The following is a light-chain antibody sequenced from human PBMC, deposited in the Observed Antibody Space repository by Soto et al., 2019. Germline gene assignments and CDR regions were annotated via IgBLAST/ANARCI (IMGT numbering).Light chain of an antibody. CDR3: SSYADNHNYV. Sequence: QSVLTQPPSASGSPGQSVAISCTGSSSDVGGYNYVSWYQQYPGKAPKVIIYEVSKRPSGVPDRFSGSKSGNTASLTVSGLQAEDEADYYRSSYADNHNYVFGTGTKVTVL. V-gene: IGLV2-8*01. CDR1: SSDVGGYNY. CDR2: EVS. J-gene: IGLJ1*01.